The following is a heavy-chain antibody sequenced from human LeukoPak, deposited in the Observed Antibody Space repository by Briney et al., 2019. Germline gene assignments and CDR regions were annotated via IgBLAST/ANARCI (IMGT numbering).Heavy chain of an antibody. CDR3: TTREAGGHSSSWEASY. D-gene: IGHD6-13*01. J-gene: IGHJ4*02. Sequence: PGESLRLSCAASGFTSSNAWMSWVRQAPGKGLEWVGRIKSKTDGGTTDYAAPVKGRFTISRDDSKNTLYLQMNSLKTEDTAVYYCTTREAGGHSSSWEASYWGQGTLVTVSS. CDR1: GFTSSNAW. V-gene: IGHV3-15*01. CDR2: IKSKTDGGTT.